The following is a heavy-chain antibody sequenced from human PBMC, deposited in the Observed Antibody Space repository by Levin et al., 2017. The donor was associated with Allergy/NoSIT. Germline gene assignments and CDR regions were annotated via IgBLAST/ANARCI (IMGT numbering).Heavy chain of an antibody. Sequence: SGPTLVKPTQTLTLTCTFSGFSLSTNGVGVGWIRQPPGKALEWLALLYWDDDDRYSPSLRTRLTITEHTSTPPVVLTWTNLHAVATATYFCAHSRSYGTRRYYFDYWGPGALVTVSS. D-gene: IGHD5-18*01. CDR2: LYWDDDD. CDR3: AHSRSYGTRRYYFDY. V-gene: IGHV2-5*02. J-gene: IGHJ4*02. CDR1: GFSLSTNGVG.